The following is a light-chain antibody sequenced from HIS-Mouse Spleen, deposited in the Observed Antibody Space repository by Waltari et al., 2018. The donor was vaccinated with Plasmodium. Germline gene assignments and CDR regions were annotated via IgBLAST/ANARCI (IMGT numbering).Light chain of an antibody. CDR2: DVS. V-gene: IGLV2-11*01. CDR1: SRDVGGYHI. J-gene: IGLJ2*01. Sequence: QSALTQPRSVSGSPGQSVTISCTGTSRDVGGYHIVSWYQQHPGKAPKLMIYDVSKRPSGVPDRFSGSKSGNTASLTISGLQAEDEADYYCCSYAGSYTLVFGGGTKLTVL. CDR3: CSYAGSYTLV.